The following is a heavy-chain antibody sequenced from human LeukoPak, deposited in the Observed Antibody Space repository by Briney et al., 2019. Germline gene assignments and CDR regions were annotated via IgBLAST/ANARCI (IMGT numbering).Heavy chain of an antibody. CDR1: GFTFSDYY. J-gene: IGHJ3*02. CDR3: ARDVGYRYAQMFFDI. CDR2: ISSSGSAM. D-gene: IGHD5-18*01. V-gene: IGHV3-11*01. Sequence: PGGSLRLSCAASGFTFSDYYMSWIRQTPGKGLEWISYISSSGSAMFYADSVKGRFTISRDNAKNSLYLQMNSLGAEDTAMYYCARDVGYRYAQMFFDIWGQGTMVTVSS.